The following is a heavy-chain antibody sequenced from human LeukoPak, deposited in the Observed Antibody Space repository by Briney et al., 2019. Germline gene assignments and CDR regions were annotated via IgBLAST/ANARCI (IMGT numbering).Heavy chain of an antibody. CDR1: GGSISSYY. J-gene: IGHJ3*02. CDR2: IYFSGST. D-gene: IGHD6-25*01. CDR3: ARQGRGRDAFDI. V-gene: IGHV4-59*01. Sequence: SETLSLTCTVSGGSISSYYWSWIRQPPGKGLEWIGYIYFSGSTSYDPSLESRVTISVDTSKNQLSLNLNSVTAADTAVYYCARQGRGRDAFDIWGQGTMVTVFS.